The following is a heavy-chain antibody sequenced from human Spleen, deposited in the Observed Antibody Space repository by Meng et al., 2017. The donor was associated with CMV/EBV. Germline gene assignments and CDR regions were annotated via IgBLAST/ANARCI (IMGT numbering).Heavy chain of an antibody. CDR3: AKLGSTSSFGY. CDR2: IYSGGSST. CDR1: GFTVSNDY. Sequence: GESLKISCAASGFTVSNDYMNWVRQAPGKGLEWVSVIYSGGSSTYYADSVKGRFTISRDNSKNTLYLQMNSLRAEDTAVYYCAKLGSTSSFGYWGQGTLVTVSS. V-gene: IGHV3-23*03. D-gene: IGHD2-2*01. J-gene: IGHJ4*02.